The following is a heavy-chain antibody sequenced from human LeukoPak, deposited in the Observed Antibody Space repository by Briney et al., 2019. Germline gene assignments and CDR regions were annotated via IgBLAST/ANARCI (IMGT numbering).Heavy chain of an antibody. CDR1: GYTFTSYY. V-gene: IGHV1-46*01. J-gene: IGHJ5*02. Sequence: ASVKVSCKASGYTFTSYYMHWVRQAPGQGLGWMGIINPSGGSTSYAQKFQGRVTMTRDTSTSTVYMELSSLRSEDTAVYYCAREGGHCSSTSCYGWFDPWGQGTLVTVSS. CDR3: AREGGHCSSTSCYGWFDP. D-gene: IGHD2-2*01. CDR2: INPSGGST.